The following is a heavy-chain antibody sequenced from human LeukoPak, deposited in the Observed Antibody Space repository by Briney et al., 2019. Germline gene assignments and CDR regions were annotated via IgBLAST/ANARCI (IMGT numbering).Heavy chain of an antibody. J-gene: IGHJ6*02. Sequence: ASVKVSCKASGYTFTGYYMHWVRQAPGQGLEWMGWINPNSGGTNYAQKFQGRVTMTRDTSISTAYMELSRLRSDDTAVYYCARAGVAARPYYYYGMDVWGQGTTVTVSS. V-gene: IGHV1-2*02. CDR3: ARAGVAARPYYYYGMDV. D-gene: IGHD6-6*01. CDR1: GYTFTGYY. CDR2: INPNSGGT.